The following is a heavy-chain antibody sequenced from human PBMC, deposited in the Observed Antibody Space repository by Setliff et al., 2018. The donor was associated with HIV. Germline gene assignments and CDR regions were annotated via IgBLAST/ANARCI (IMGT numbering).Heavy chain of an antibody. CDR3: ATVTMVRLIGVYYMDV. CDR2: INDSGTT. J-gene: IGHJ6*03. Sequence: PSETLSLTCTVSGDAISRYDWSWIRQSPGKGLEWIAEINDSGTTTSNPSLKSRVTISLDTPKNQFSLKLTSVTAADTAVYYCATVTMVRLIGVYYMDVWGKGTTVTVSS. D-gene: IGHD3-10*01. V-gene: IGHV4-34*01. CDR1: GDAISRYD.